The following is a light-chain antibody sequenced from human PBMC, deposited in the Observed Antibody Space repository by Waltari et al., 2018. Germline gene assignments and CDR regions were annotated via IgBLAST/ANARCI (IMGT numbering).Light chain of an antibody. Sequence: QSALTQPASVSGSPGQSITISCPGTNIDIGSYNLVSWYQQFPGKAPKLIIYEVPKRPSGVSNRFSGSRSANTASLTISGLQPEYEADFYCCSYVCGGRFLAFGGGTKLTVL. V-gene: IGLV2-23*02. CDR2: EVP. J-gene: IGLJ2*01. CDR3: CSYVCGGRFLA. CDR1: NIDIGSYNL.